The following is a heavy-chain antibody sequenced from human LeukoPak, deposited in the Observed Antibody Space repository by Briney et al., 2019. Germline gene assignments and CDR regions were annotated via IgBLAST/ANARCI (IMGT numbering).Heavy chain of an antibody. Sequence: ASVTVSCMASGYTFTSYVISWVRQAPGQGLEWMGWISAYNGNTNYAQKLQGRVTMTTDTSTSTAYMELRSLRADDTAVYYCARDLEYSSSSGPNWFDPWGQGTLVTVSS. CDR1: GYTFTSYV. CDR2: ISAYNGNT. V-gene: IGHV1-18*01. CDR3: ARDLEYSSSSGPNWFDP. J-gene: IGHJ5*02. D-gene: IGHD6-6*01.